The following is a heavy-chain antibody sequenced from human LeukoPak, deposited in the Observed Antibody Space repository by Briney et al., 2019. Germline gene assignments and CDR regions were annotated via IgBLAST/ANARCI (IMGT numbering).Heavy chain of an antibody. V-gene: IGHV4-61*02. CDR3: ARDREGSGNFDY. CDR1: GGSISSGSYY. CDR2: IYTSGST. D-gene: IGHD1-26*01. J-gene: IGHJ4*02. Sequence: SETLSLTCTVSGGSISSGSYYWSWIRQPAGKGLEWIGRIYTSGSTNYNPSLKSRVTISVDTSKSQFSLKLSSVTAADTAVYYCARDREGSGNFDYWGQGTLVTVSS.